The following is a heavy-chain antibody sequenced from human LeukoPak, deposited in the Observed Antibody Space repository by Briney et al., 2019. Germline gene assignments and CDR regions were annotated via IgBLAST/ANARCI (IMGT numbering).Heavy chain of an antibody. D-gene: IGHD3-22*01. V-gene: IGHV4-59*01. CDR2: IYYSGST. CDR3: AREDDSSGSPYMDV. Sequence: PSQTLSLTCTVSGGSISSYYWSWIRQPPGKGLEWIGYIYYSGSTNYNPSLKSRVTISVDTSKNQFSLKLSSVTAADTAVYYCAREDDSSGSPYMDVWGKGTTVTISS. J-gene: IGHJ6*03. CDR1: GGSISSYY.